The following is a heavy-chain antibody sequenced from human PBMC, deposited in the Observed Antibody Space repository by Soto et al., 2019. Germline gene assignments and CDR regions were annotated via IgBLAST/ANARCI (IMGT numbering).Heavy chain of an antibody. V-gene: IGHV4-59*12. J-gene: IGHJ2*01. Sequence: SETLSLTCTVSGGSISGYYWSWIRQPPGKGLEWIGYIYYSGSTYYNPSLKGRVTISVDTSKNQFSLKLSSVTAADTAVYYCARAPYYYDSSGRPVGYFDLWGRGTLVTSPQ. D-gene: IGHD3-22*01. CDR2: IYYSGST. CDR3: ARAPYYYDSSGRPVGYFDL. CDR1: GGSISGYY.